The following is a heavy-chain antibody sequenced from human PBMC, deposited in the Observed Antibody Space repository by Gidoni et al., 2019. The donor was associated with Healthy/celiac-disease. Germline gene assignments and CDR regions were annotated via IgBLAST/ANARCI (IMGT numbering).Heavy chain of an antibody. J-gene: IGHJ4*02. CDR2: IYYSGST. CDR3: ARGAAATLDY. Sequence: QVQLQESGPGLVTPSETLSLTCTVSGGSISSYYWSWIRQPPGKGLEWIGYIYYSGSTNYNPSLKSRVTISVDTSKNQFSLKLSSVTAADTAVYYCARGAAATLDYWGQGTLVTVSS. V-gene: IGHV4-59*01. CDR1: GGSISSYY. D-gene: IGHD2-15*01.